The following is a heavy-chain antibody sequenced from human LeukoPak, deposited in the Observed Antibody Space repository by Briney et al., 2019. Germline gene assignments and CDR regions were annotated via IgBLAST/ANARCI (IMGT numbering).Heavy chain of an antibody. V-gene: IGHV1-69*05. CDR2: IIPIFGTA. Sequence: SVKVSCKASGGTFSSYAISWVRQAPGQGLEWMGGIIPIFGTANYAQKFQGRVTITTDESTSTAYMGLSSLRSEDTAVYYCAREYYYDSSGYYSWFDPWGQGTLVTVSS. J-gene: IGHJ5*02. CDR1: GGTFSSYA. D-gene: IGHD3-22*01. CDR3: AREYYYDSSGYYSWFDP.